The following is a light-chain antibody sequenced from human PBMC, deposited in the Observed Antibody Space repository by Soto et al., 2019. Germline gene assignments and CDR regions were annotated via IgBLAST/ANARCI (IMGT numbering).Light chain of an antibody. CDR2: AAS. Sequence: EAVLTQSPGTLSLSPGERTTLSCRASQSVSSSYLAWYQQKPGQAPRLLIYAASSRATGIPDRFSGSGSGTDFTLTISRLEPEDFAVYYCQQYGSSRWTFGQGTKVDIK. J-gene: IGKJ1*01. CDR3: QQYGSSRWT. V-gene: IGKV3-20*01. CDR1: QSVSSSY.